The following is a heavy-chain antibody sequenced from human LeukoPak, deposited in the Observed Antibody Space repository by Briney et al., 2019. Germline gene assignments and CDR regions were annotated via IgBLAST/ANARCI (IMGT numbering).Heavy chain of an antibody. J-gene: IGHJ4*02. CDR3: AKDKSVSADYYFDY. CDR1: GFTFSGYA. CDR2: ISTDGNDK. D-gene: IGHD5/OR15-5a*01. Sequence: GRSLRLSCAASGFTFSGYAMHWVRQAPGKGLEWLTVISTDGNDKHYADSVKGRFTASRDNSKNTLFLQMNNLRTEDTAVYYCAKDKSVSADYYFDYWGQGTLVTVSS. V-gene: IGHV3-30-3*02.